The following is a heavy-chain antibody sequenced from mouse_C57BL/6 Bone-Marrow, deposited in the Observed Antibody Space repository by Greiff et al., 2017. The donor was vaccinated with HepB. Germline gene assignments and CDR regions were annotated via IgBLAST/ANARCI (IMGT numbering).Heavy chain of an antibody. CDR2: ISYSGST. J-gene: IGHJ3*01. Sequence: EVKLVESGPGMVKPSQSLSLTCTVTGYSITSGYDWHWIRHFPGNKLEWMGYISYSGSTNYNPSLKSRISITHDTSKNHFFLKLNSVTTEDTATYYCARDGDYYGSSSWFAYWGQGTLVTVSA. V-gene: IGHV3-1*01. CDR3: ARDGDYYGSSSWFAY. D-gene: IGHD1-1*01. CDR1: GYSITSGYD.